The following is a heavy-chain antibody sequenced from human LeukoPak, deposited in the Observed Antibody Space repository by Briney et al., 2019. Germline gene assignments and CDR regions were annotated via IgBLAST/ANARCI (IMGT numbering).Heavy chain of an antibody. CDR2: INHSGST. J-gene: IGHJ4*02. D-gene: IGHD6-19*01. CDR1: GGSFSGYY. V-gene: IGHV4-34*01. Sequence: SETLSLTCAVYGGSFSGYYWSWIRQPPGKGLEWIGEINHSGSTNYNPSLKSRVTISVDTSKNQFSLKLSSVTAADTAVYYCARAVAGQGDFDYWGQGILVTVSS. CDR3: ARAVAGQGDFDY.